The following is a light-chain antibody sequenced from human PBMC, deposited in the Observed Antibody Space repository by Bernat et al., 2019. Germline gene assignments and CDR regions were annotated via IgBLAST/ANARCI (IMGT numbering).Light chain of an antibody. V-gene: IGKV2-28*01. CDR2: LGS. CDR3: MQALQTPRT. CDR1: LSLLHSNGYNY. Sequence: DIVMTQSPLSLPVTPGEPASISCRSSLSLLHSNGYNYLDWYLQKPGQSPQLLIYLGSNRASGVPDRISGSGPGTDFTLKISRVEAEDVGVYYCMQALQTPRTFGQGTKLEIK. J-gene: IGKJ2*01.